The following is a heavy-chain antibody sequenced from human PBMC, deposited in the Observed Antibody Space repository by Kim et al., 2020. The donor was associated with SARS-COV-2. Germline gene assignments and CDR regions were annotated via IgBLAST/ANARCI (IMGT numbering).Heavy chain of an antibody. J-gene: IGHJ4*02. D-gene: IGHD2-15*01. Sequence: IEYADSVKGRFTISRDNAKNSLYLQMNSLRAEDTAVYYCAKTTLGWYSDYWGQGTLVTVSS. V-gene: IGHV3-11*01. CDR3: AKTTLGWYSDY. CDR2: I.